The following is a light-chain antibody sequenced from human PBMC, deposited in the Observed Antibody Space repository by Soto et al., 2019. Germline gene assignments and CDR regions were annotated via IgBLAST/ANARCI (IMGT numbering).Light chain of an antibody. CDR1: QSISTY. CDR3: QQSYSNTQT. J-gene: IGKJ1*01. CDR2: VAS. Sequence: IHMTHSPSSLSASLGDRVTITFRASQSISTYLNWYQQKPGKAPKLLILVASTLPSGVPSRFSGSGSGTDFTLTISSLQPEDFATYYCQQSYSNTQTFGQGTKVDIK. V-gene: IGKV1-39*01.